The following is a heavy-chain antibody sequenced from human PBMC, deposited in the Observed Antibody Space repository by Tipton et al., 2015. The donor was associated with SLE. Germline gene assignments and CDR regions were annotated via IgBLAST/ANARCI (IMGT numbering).Heavy chain of an antibody. D-gene: IGHD3-22*01. CDR3: ARSPDSSGYYFLDY. Sequence: TLSLTCTVSGGSISSSSYYWGWIRQPPGKGLEWIGSVFYSGSTYYNPSLKSRVTISVDTSKNHFSLKLSPVTAADTAMYYCARSPDSSGYYFLDYWGQGTLVTVSS. V-gene: IGHV4-39*02. J-gene: IGHJ4*02. CDR2: VFYSGST. CDR1: GGSISSSSYY.